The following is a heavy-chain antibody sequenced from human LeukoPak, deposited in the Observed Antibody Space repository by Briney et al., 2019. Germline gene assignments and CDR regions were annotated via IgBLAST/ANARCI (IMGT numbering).Heavy chain of an antibody. CDR3: AKGNSGSYLMHFDY. J-gene: IGHJ4*02. D-gene: IGHD1-26*01. CDR1: GFTFSSYA. V-gene: IGHV3-23*01. CDR2: FSASGGST. Sequence: GGSLRLSCAASGFTFSSYAMSWVRQAPGKGLEWVSGFSASGGSTYYADSVKGRFTISRDNSKNTLYLQMNSLGAEDTAVYYCAKGNSGSYLMHFDYWGQGTLVTVSS.